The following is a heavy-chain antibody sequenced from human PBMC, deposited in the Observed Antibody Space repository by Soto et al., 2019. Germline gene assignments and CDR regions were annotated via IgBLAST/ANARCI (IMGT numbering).Heavy chain of an antibody. CDR2: INHSGST. V-gene: IGHV4-34*01. D-gene: IGHD6-19*01. J-gene: IGHJ6*03. CDR3: ARGALKGIAVKNYMDV. Sequence: SETLSLTCAVYGGSFSGYYWSWIRQPPGKGLEWIGEINHSGSTNYNPSLKSRVTISVDTSKNQFSLKLISVTAADTAVYYCARGALKGIAVKNYMDVWGKGTTVTVSS. CDR1: GGSFSGYY.